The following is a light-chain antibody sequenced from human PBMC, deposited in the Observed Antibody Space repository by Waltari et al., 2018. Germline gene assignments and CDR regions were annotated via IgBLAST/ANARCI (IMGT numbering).Light chain of an antibody. CDR2: AAS. Sequence: DIQLTQSPSFVSASVGDRATITCRASQGIGSYLTWLQQKPGKAPKLLIYAASTLQSGVPSRFSGSGSGTEFTLTISSLQPEDFATYYCHQVNGYPLTFGGGTKVEIK. CDR3: HQVNGYPLT. V-gene: IGKV1-9*01. CDR1: QGIGSY. J-gene: IGKJ4*01.